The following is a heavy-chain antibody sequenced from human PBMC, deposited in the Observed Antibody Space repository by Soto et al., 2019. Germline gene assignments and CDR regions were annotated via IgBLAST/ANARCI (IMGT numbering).Heavy chain of an antibody. V-gene: IGHV3-30*18. D-gene: IGHD6-13*01. J-gene: IGHJ5*02. CDR1: GFTFSSYG. Sequence: QVPLVESGGGVVQPGRSLRLSCAASGFTFSSYGMHWVRQAPGKGLEWVAVISYDGSNKYYADSVKGRFTISRDNSKNTLYLQMNSLRAEDTAVYYCAKSGYSSSWSWFDPWGQGTLVTVSS. CDR2: ISYDGSNK. CDR3: AKSGYSSSWSWFDP.